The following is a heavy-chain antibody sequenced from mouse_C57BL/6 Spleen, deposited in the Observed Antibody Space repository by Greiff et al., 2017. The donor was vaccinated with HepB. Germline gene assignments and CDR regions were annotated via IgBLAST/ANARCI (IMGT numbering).Heavy chain of an antibody. D-gene: IGHD1-1*01. V-gene: IGHV14-1*01. Sequence: EVQLQQSGAELVRPGASVKLSCTASGFNIKDYYMHWVKQRPEQGLEWIGRIDPEDGDTEYAPKFQGKATMTADTSSNTAYLQLSSLTSEDTAVYYCTTFRFTTVVATGRYFDVWGTGTTVTVSS. CDR3: TTFRFTTVVATGRYFDV. J-gene: IGHJ1*03. CDR1: GFNIKDYY. CDR2: IDPEDGDT.